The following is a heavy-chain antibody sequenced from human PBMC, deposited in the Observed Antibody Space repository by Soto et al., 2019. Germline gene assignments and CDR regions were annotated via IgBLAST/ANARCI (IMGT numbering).Heavy chain of an antibody. V-gene: IGHV3-9*01. CDR3: AKGLSVVWTSCYTD. CDR1: GFTFDDYA. CDR2: ISWNSGSI. D-gene: IGHD2-2*02. Sequence: PGGSLRLSCAASGFTFDDYAMHWVRQAPGKGLEWVSGISWNSGSIGYADSVKGRFTISRDNAKNSLYLQMNSLRAEDTALYYCAKGLSVVWTSCYTDWGQGTLVTVSS. J-gene: IGHJ4*02.